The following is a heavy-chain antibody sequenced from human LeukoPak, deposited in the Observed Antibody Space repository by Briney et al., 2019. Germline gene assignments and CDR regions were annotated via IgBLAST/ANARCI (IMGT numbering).Heavy chain of an antibody. CDR1: GFTFSTYN. CDR2: ITSGGNYT. J-gene: IGHJ4*02. Sequence: PGGSLRLSCAASGFTFSTYNMNWVRQAPGKGLEGVSSITSGGNYTYYADSVKGRFTTSRDNAKNSLSLQLSSLRAEDTAVYYCARGHYDILTASYKWTPDYWGQGILVTVSS. V-gene: IGHV3-21*06. CDR3: ARGHYDILTASYKWTPDY. D-gene: IGHD3-9*01.